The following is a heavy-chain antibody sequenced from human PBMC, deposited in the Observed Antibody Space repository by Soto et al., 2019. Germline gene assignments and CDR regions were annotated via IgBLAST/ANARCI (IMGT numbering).Heavy chain of an antibody. D-gene: IGHD2-8*02. J-gene: IGHJ6*02. V-gene: IGHV3-23*01. CDR3: AKQSPYIVLEATKSPGMDV. Sequence: EAQLLESGGGLVQPGGSLRLSCAASGFPFSNYAMSWVRQAPGEGLEWVATIDDTGAGTYYADSVKGRFTISRDNSKNTLYLQMSSLRADDTAVDRCAKQSPYIVLEATKSPGMDVWGQGTTVTVSS. CDR1: GFPFSNYA. CDR2: IDDTGAGT.